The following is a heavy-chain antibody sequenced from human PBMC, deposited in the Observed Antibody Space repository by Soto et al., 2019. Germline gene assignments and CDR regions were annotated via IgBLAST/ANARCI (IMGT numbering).Heavy chain of an antibody. CDR1: GGSISSSGYY. J-gene: IGHJ4*02. CDR3: ARHTPAISISDH. Sequence: PSETLSLTCTVSGGSISSSGYYWGWIRQPPGKGLEWIGSIYYSGSTYYNPSLKSRVTISVDTSKNQFSLKLSSVTAADTAVYYCARHTPAISISDHWGQGTPVT. V-gene: IGHV4-39*01. CDR2: IYYSGST. D-gene: IGHD2-15*01.